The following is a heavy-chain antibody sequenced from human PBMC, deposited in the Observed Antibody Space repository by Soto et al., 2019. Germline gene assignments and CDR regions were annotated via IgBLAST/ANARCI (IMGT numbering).Heavy chain of an antibody. CDR1: GFIFSTHW. J-gene: IGHJ4*02. CDR2: IEDDGRRT. V-gene: IGHV3-74*01. D-gene: IGHD2-15*01. Sequence: EVQLVESGGGLVQPGGSLRLSCEASGFIFSTHWMHWVRQVPGKGLDWVARIEDDGRRTDYADSVKGRFTISRDNAKSTLFLQLNNLRVEDTATYHCAKAEYTAALPCLWGRGTLVTVSS. CDR3: AKAEYTAALPCL.